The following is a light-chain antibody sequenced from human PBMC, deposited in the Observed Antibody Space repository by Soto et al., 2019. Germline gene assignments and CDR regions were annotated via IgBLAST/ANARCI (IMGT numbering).Light chain of an antibody. J-gene: IGLJ1*01. CDR3: SSYAGTYIV. CDR1: SCDVGGYNY. Sequence: QSVLTQPPSASGSPGQSVTIPCTGTSCDVGGYNYVSWYQQHPGKAPKLMIYDVSQRPSGVPDRFSGSKSGNTASLTVSGLQAEDEADYYCSSYAGTYIVFGTGTQLTVL. V-gene: IGLV2-8*01. CDR2: DVS.